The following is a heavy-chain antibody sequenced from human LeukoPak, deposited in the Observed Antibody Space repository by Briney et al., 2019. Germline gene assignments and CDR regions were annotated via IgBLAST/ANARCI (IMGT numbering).Heavy chain of an antibody. CDR2: INPNSGGT. CDR1: GYTFTGYY. Sequence: ASVKVSCEASGYTFTGYYMHWVRQAPGQGLEWMGWINPNSGGTNYAQKFQGRVTMTRDTSISTAYMELSRLRSDDTAVYYCVRDLQDGDDAFDIWGQGTMVTVSS. CDR3: VRDLQDGDDAFDI. V-gene: IGHV1-2*02. J-gene: IGHJ3*02. D-gene: IGHD4-17*01.